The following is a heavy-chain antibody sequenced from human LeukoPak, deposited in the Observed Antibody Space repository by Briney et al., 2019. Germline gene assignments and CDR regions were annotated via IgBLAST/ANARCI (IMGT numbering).Heavy chain of an antibody. CDR1: GGSISSSGYY. CDR3: ARRGTSYSSGWYGAFDI. V-gene: IGHV4-39*01. Sequence: SETLSLTCTVSGGSISSSGYYWGWIRQPPGKGLEWIGSIYYSGSTYYNPSLKSRVTISVDTSKNQFSLKLSSVTAADTAVYYCARRGTSYSSGWYGAFDIWGQGTMVTVSS. D-gene: IGHD6-19*01. CDR2: IYYSGST. J-gene: IGHJ3*02.